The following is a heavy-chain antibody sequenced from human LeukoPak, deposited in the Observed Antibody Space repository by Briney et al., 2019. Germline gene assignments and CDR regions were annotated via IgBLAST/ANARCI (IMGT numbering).Heavy chain of an antibody. CDR2: INHSGST. CDR1: GGSFSGYY. Sequence: SETLSLTCAVYGGSFSGYYWSWIRQPPGKGLEWIGEINHSGSTNYNPSLKSRVTISVDTSKNQFSLKLSSVTAADTAVYYCARESAAMTTSAYNCFDPWGQGTLVTVSS. J-gene: IGHJ5*02. CDR3: ARESAAMTTSAYNCFDP. V-gene: IGHV4-34*01. D-gene: IGHD2/OR15-2a*01.